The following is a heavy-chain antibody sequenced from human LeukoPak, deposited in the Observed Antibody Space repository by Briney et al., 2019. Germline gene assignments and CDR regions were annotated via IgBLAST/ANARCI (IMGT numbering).Heavy chain of an antibody. J-gene: IGHJ6*03. CDR2: IRSKAYGGTT. Sequence: GGSLRLSCAASGFTFSDNYMSWFRQAPGKGLEWVGFIRSKAYGGTTEYAASVKGRFTISRDDSKSIAYLQMNSLRAEDTAVYYCARDGTTYYYDSSGYSPPLNYYYYMDVWGKGTTVTVSS. D-gene: IGHD3-22*01. V-gene: IGHV3-71*01. CDR3: ARDGTTYYYDSSGYSPPLNYYYYMDV. CDR1: GFTFSDNY.